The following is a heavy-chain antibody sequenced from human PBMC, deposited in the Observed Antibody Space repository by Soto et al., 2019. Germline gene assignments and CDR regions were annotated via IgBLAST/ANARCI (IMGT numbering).Heavy chain of an antibody. CDR3: ESYREGASYPLDY. CDR2: IYHSGST. J-gene: IGHJ4*02. CDR1: GGSISSSNW. D-gene: IGHD1-26*01. V-gene: IGHV4-4*02. Sequence: SETLSLTCAVSGGSISSSNWWSWVRQPPGKGLEWIGEIYHSGSTNYNPSLKSRVTISVDKSKNQFSLKLSSVTAADTAVYYCESYREGASYPLDYWGQGTLVTVSS.